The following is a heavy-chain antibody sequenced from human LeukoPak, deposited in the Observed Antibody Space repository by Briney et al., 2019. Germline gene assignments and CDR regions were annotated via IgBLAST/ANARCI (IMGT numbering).Heavy chain of an antibody. Sequence: MSSETLSLTCTVSGGSISSYYWSWVRQPAGKGLEWIGRIYTSGSTNYNPSLKSRVTISVDTSKNQFSLKLSSVTAADTAVYYCARGSYSNYFDPWGQGTLVTVSS. CDR3: ARGSYSNYFDP. CDR2: IYTSGST. D-gene: IGHD4-11*01. V-gene: IGHV4-4*07. J-gene: IGHJ5*02. CDR1: GGSISSYY.